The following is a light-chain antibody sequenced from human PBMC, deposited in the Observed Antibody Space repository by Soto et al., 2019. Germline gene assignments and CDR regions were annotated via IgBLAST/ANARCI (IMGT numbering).Light chain of an antibody. Sequence: QSALTQPPSASGSPGQSVTISCTGTSSDVGGYNFVSWYQQHPGKAPKLMIYDVTERPSGVPDRFSGSKSGNPASLTVSGLQGEEEADYYCTSYAGSNIPVLFGGGTKVTVL. J-gene: IGLJ2*01. V-gene: IGLV2-8*01. CDR3: TSYAGSNIPVL. CDR1: SSDVGGYNF. CDR2: DVT.